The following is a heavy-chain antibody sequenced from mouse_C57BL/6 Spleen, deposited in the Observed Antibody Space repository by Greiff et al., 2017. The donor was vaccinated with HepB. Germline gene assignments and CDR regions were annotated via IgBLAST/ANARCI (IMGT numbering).Heavy chain of an antibody. CDR1: GYTFTSYW. V-gene: IGHV1-52*01. Sequence: QVQLQQPGAELVRPGSSVKLSCKASGYTFTSYWMHWVKQRPIQGLEWIGNIDPTDSETHYNQKFKGKATLTVDKSSSTAYMQLSSLTSEDSAVYYGARCDTSGYYFDYWGQCTTLTVSS. CDR2: IDPTDSET. CDR3: ARCDTSGYYFDY. D-gene: IGHD3-2*02. J-gene: IGHJ2*01.